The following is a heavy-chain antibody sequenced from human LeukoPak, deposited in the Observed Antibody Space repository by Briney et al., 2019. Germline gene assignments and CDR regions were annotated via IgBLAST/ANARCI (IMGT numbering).Heavy chain of an antibody. CDR1: GYTFTGYY. V-gene: IGHV1-2*02. CDR3: ASPYCSSTSCYSQAAFDF. J-gene: IGHJ3*01. D-gene: IGHD2-2*02. CDR2: INPNSGGT. Sequence: GASVKVSCKASGYTFTGYYMHWVRQAPGQGLEWMGWINPNSGGTNYAQKFQGRVTMTRDTSISTAYMELSRLRSDDTAVYYCASPYCSSTSCYSQAAFDFWGQGTMVTVSS.